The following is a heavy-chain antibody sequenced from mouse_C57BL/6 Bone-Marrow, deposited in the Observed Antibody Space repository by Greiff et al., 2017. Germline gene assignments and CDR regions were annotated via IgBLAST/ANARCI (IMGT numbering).Heavy chain of an antibody. J-gene: IGHJ3*01. CDR3: ARRYYDYDEGFAY. CDR1: GFTFSDSG. D-gene: IGHD2-4*01. CDR2: ISSGSSTI. Sequence: EVKLMESGGGLVKPGGSLQLSCAASGFTFSDSGMHWVRQAPEKGLEWVAYISSGSSTIYYADTVKGRFTITRDNAKNTLFLQMTSLRSEDTAMYYCARRYYDYDEGFAYWGQGTLVTVSA. V-gene: IGHV5-17*01.